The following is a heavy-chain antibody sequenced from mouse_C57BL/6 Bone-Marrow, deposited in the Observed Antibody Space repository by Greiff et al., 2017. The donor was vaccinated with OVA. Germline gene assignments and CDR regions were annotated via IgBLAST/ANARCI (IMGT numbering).Heavy chain of an antibody. J-gene: IGHJ2*01. CDR2: ISDGGSYT. CDR1: GFTFSSYA. CDR3: ARVRLLRYFDY. D-gene: IGHD1-1*01. Sequence: VQLKESGGGLVKPGGSLKLSCAASGFTFSSYAMSWVRQTPEKRLEWVATISDGGSYTYYPDNVKGRFTISRDNAKNNLYLQMSHLKSEDTAMYYCARVRLLRYFDYWGQGTTLTVSS. V-gene: IGHV5-4*01.